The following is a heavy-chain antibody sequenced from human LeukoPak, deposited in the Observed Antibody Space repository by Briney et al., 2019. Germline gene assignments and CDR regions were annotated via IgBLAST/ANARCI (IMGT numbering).Heavy chain of an antibody. CDR1: GYTFTSYG. CDR3: ARGSIDLPWVL. CDR2: ISAYNGDT. D-gene: IGHD3-3*02. V-gene: IGHV1-18*01. Sequence: GASVKVSCKTSGYTFTSYGISWVRQAPGQGLEWMGWISAYNGDTKYARELQGRVTMTTDTSTSTAYMELRSLRSDDTAVYYCARGSIDLPWVLWGQGTLVTVSS. J-gene: IGHJ4*02.